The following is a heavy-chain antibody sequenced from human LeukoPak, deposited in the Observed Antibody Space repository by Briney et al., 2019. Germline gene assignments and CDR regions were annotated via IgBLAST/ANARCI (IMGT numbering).Heavy chain of an antibody. Sequence: ASVKVSCKVSGYTLTELSMHWARQAPGKGLEWMGGFDPEDGETIYAQKFQGRVTMTEDTSTDTAYMELSSLRSEDTAVYYCATDRLSSFYGDYVWEDYRGQGTLVTVSS. D-gene: IGHD4-17*01. CDR2: FDPEDGET. CDR1: GYTLTELS. CDR3: ATDRLSSFYGDYVWEDY. V-gene: IGHV1-24*01. J-gene: IGHJ4*02.